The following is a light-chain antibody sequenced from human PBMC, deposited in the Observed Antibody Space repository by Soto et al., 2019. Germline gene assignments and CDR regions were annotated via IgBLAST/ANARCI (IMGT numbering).Light chain of an antibody. Sequence: EIVLTQSPGTLSLSPGERATLSCRASQSVSSTYLIWYQQKPGQAPRLLIYDASNRATGIPARFSGSGSGTDFTLTISRLEPEDFAVYYCQQRSNWPPWTFGQGTKVDIK. CDR2: DAS. CDR3: QQRSNWPPWT. CDR1: QSVSSTY. V-gene: IGKV3D-20*02. J-gene: IGKJ1*01.